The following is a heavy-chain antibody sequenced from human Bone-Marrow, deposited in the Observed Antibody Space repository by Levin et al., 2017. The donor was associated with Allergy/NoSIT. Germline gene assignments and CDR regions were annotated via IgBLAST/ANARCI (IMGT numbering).Heavy chain of an antibody. Sequence: ASVKVSCKASGYTFTRYYIHWVRQAPGQGLEWMGWINPNTGGTDYAQKFQGRVTMTRDTSIGTAYMELSSLTSDDTAVYYCARDSITAAHCYDYWAREPWSPSPQ. J-gene: IGHJ4*02. CDR1: GYTFTRYY. V-gene: IGHV1-2*02. CDR3: ARDSITAAHCYDY. CDR2: INPNTGGT. D-gene: IGHD2-21*01.